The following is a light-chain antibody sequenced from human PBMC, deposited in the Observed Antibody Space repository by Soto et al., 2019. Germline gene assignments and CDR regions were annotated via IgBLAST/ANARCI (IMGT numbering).Light chain of an antibody. Sequence: DIQMTQSPSTLSASVGDRVTITCRASQRISSWLAWYQQRPGKVPRLLIYKASTLESVVPSRFSGSGSGTEFTLTISSLQPDDFATYYCQLYNSPPWTFGQGTKVEIK. J-gene: IGKJ1*01. CDR2: KAS. CDR3: QLYNSPPWT. CDR1: QRISSW. V-gene: IGKV1-5*03.